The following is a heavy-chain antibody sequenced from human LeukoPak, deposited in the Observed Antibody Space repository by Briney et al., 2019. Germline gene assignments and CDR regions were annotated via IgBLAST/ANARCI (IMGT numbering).Heavy chain of an antibody. D-gene: IGHD3-10*01. CDR3: ARDGFTMVPGY. CDR1: GFTFSNYG. CDR2: ISYDGSNK. J-gene: IGHJ4*02. Sequence: PGRSLRLSCAASGFTFSNYGMHWVRQAPGKGLEWVAIISYDGSNKYYTDSVKGRFTISRDNSKNTLYLQMNSLRSDDTAVYYCARDGFTMVPGYWGQGTLVTVSS. V-gene: IGHV3-30*03.